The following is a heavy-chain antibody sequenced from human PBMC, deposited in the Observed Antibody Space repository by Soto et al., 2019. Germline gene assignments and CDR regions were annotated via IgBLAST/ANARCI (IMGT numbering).Heavy chain of an antibody. V-gene: IGHV3-23*01. J-gene: IGHJ4*02. CDR2: TLGSGGRT. D-gene: IGHD3-10*01. Sequence: SLRLSCTAAGCTFSSYAMNWVRQAPGKGLEWVSVTLGSGGRTYYADSVKGRFTISRDNSKNTVYLQMNSLRAEDTAVYYCLKDGSSLSTSACRGQLTPVTAS. CDR3: LKDGSSLSTSAC. CDR1: GCTFSSYA.